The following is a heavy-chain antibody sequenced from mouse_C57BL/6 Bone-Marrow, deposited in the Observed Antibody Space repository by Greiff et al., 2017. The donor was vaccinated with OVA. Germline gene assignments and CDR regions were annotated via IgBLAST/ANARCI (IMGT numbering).Heavy chain of an antibody. D-gene: IGHD2-2*01. Sequence: EVQLVESGGGLVKPGGSLKLSCAASGFTFSDYGMHWVRQAPEKGLEWVAYISSGSSTIYYADTGQGRFTISRDNAKNTVFLQMTSLRSEDTAMYYCAGGYGYDDYWGQGTTLTVSS. V-gene: IGHV5-17*01. CDR2: ISSGSSTI. J-gene: IGHJ2*01. CDR3: AGGYGYDDY. CDR1: GFTFSDYG.